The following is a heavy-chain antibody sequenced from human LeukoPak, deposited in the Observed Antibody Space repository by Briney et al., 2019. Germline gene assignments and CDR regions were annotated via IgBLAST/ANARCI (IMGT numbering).Heavy chain of an antibody. CDR2: INWNGGST. CDR3: ARDATVTTGYNWFDP. D-gene: IGHD4-17*01. V-gene: IGHV3-20*04. CDR1: GFTFDDYG. J-gene: IGHJ5*02. Sequence: PGGSLRLSCAASGFTFDDYGMSWVRQAPGKGLEWVSGINWNGGSTGYADSVKGRFTISRDNAKNSLYLQMNSLRAEDTALYYCARDATVTTGYNWFDPWGQGTLVTVSS.